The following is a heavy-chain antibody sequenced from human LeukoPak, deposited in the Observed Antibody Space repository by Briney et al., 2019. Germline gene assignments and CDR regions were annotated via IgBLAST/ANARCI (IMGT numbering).Heavy chain of an antibody. D-gene: IGHD3-3*01. CDR1: GYTFTGYY. CDR3: ARGDYDFWSSYQSYNWFDP. CDR2: INPDSGGT. Sequence: ASVKVSCKASGYTFTGYYIHWVRQAPGQGLEWMGWINPDSGGTKYAQKFHDRVTMTRDTSVTTAYMELSRLRPGDTAVYYCARGDYDFWSSYQSYNWFDPWGQGTLVTVSS. V-gene: IGHV1-2*02. J-gene: IGHJ5*02.